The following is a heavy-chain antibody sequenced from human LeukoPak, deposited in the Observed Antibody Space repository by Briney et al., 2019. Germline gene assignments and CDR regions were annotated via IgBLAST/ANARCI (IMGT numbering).Heavy chain of an antibody. CDR1: GFTFSSFW. CDR3: AKDLHEIAADY. Sequence: GGSLRLSCEASGFTFSSFWMHWVRQAPGKGLVWVARIKGDGITTNYADPAKGRFTVSRDNAKNTVYLQMNSLRAEDTAVYYCAKDLHEIAADYWGQGTLVAVAS. J-gene: IGHJ4*02. D-gene: IGHD2-21*01. V-gene: IGHV3-74*01. CDR2: IKGDGITT.